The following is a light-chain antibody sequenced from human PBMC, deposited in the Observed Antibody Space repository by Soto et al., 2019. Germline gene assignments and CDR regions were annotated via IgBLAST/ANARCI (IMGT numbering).Light chain of an antibody. CDR3: AAWDDSLSGYYV. CDR2: NDN. J-gene: IGLJ1*01. Sequence: QSVLTQPPSASGTPGQRVTISCSGSISNIGSNYVYWYQQLPGTAPKVLIYNDNQRPSGVSDRFSGSKSDTSASLAISGLRSEDEADYYCAAWDDSLSGYYVFGTGTKVTVL. CDR1: ISNIGSNY. V-gene: IGLV1-47*02.